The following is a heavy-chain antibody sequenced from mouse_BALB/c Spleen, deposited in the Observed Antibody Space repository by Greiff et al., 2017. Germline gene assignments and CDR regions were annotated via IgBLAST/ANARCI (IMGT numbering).Heavy chain of an antibody. J-gene: IGHJ2*01. CDR1: GFTFSSFG. V-gene: IGHV5-17*02. Sequence: EVMLVESGGGLVQPGGSRKLSCAASGFTFSSFGMHWVRQAPEKWLEWVAYISSGRSTIYYADTVKGRFTISRDNPKNTLFLQMTSLRSEDTAMYYCARLNYYGSSPGYFDYWGQGTTLTVSS. CDR2: ISSGRSTI. CDR3: ARLNYYGSSPGYFDY. D-gene: IGHD1-1*01.